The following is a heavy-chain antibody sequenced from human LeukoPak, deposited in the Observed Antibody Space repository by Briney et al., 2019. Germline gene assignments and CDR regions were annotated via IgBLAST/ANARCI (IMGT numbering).Heavy chain of an antibody. Sequence: GSLRLSCAASGFTFSSYAMSWVRQAPGKGLEWVSSISSSSSYIYYADSVKGRFTISRDNAKNSLYLQMNSLRAEDTAVYYCARAPEGDYSNFDFDYWGQGTLVTVSS. D-gene: IGHD4-11*01. CDR3: ARAPEGDYSNFDFDY. CDR2: ISSSSSYI. CDR1: GFTFSSYA. V-gene: IGHV3-21*01. J-gene: IGHJ4*02.